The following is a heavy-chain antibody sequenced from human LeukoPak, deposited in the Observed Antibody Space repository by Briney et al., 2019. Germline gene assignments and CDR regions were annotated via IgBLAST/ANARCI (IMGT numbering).Heavy chain of an antibody. CDR3: AKDIRSRFDY. Sequence: GGSLRLSCAASGLTFSSYGMHWVRQAPGKGLEWVAFIRYDGSNKYYADSVKGRFTISRDNSKNTLYLQMNCLRAEDTAVYYCAKDIRSRFDYWGQGTLVTVSS. CDR2: IRYDGSNK. J-gene: IGHJ4*02. CDR1: GLTFSSYG. V-gene: IGHV3-30*02.